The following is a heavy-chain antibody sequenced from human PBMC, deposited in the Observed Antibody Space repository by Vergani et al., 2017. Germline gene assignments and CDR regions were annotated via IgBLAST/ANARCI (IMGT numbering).Heavy chain of an antibody. V-gene: IGHV4-59*08. Sequence: QVQLQESGPGLVKPSETLSLTCTVSGGSISSYYWSWIRQPPGKGLEWIGYIYYSGTTYYNSSLKSRVSMSVATSKKQFSLKRNSVTAADTAVYYCARRCSTTCSTMGRAAFDIWGQGTMVTVSS. CDR1: GGSISSYY. CDR3: ARRCSTTCSTMGRAAFDI. J-gene: IGHJ3*02. D-gene: IGHD2-2*01. CDR2: IYYSGTT.